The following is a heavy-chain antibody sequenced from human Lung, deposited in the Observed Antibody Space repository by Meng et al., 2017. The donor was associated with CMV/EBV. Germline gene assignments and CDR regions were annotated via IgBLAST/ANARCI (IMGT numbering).Heavy chain of an antibody. CDR3: ARVGGCSGGGCYHRLFDY. D-gene: IGHD2-15*01. CDR2: IYYTGST. CDR1: GGSISSGDYY. Sequence: VPLQASGPGLVKPSQTLSLTCTGSGGSISSGDYYWSWIRQPPGKGLEWIGYIYYTGSTYYNPSLKSRVIISVDTSKNQFSLKLNSVTAADTAVYYCARVGGCSGGGCYHRLFDYWGQGTLVTVSS. V-gene: IGHV4-30-4*01. J-gene: IGHJ4*02.